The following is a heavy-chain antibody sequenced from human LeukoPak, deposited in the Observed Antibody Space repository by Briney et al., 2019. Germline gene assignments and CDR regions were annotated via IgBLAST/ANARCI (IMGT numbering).Heavy chain of an antibody. CDR3: ARVIGFGELSLGY. CDR1: GGTFSSYA. D-gene: IGHD3-10*01. V-gene: IGHV1-2*02. CDR2: INPKSGGT. J-gene: IGHJ4*02. Sequence: ASVKVSCKASGGTFSSYAISWVRQAPGQGLEWMGWINPKSGGTNYAQMFQGRVTMTRDTSINTAYMELSRLRSDDTAFYYCARVIGFGELSLGYWGQGTLVTVSS.